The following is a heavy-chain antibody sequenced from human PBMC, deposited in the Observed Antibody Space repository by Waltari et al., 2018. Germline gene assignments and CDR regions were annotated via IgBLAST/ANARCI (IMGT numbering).Heavy chain of an antibody. Sequence: QVQLQESGPGLVKPSETLSLTCTVSGGSISSYYWSWIRPPAGKGLEWIGRIYTSGSTNYNPSLKSRVTISVDKSKNQFSLKLSSVTAADTAVYYCATHITMVSSYYYGMDVWGQGTTVTVSS. CDR1: GGSISSYY. J-gene: IGHJ6*02. V-gene: IGHV4-4*07. CDR3: ATHITMVSSYYYGMDV. D-gene: IGHD3-10*01. CDR2: IYTSGST.